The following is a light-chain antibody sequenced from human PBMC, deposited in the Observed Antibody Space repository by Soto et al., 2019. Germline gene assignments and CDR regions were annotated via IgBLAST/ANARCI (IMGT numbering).Light chain of an antibody. CDR2: DNS. CDR1: SSNIGTVYD. J-gene: IGLJ1*01. V-gene: IGLV1-40*01. Sequence: QSVLTQPPSVSGGPGQRVTISCTGSSSNIGTVYDVHWYQQPPGTAPKLLIYDNSHRPSGVPDRFSGSKSGTSASLAITGLQAEDEADYYCQSYDSSLSAYVFGTGTKVTVL. CDR3: QSYDSSLSAYV.